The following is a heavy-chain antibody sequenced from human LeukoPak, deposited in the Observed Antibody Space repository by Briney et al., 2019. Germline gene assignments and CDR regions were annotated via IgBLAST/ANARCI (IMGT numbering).Heavy chain of an antibody. V-gene: IGHV3-23*01. J-gene: IGHJ3*01. CDR2: LSFRCDNT. CDR1: GFTFKDSA. Sequence: GGSLRLFCAASGFTFKDSAVTWVRQAPGKGLEWVSLLSFRCDNTYYRDALKGRFTVPRDNSKHKLYLQMNRLRAEDTAIYHCARDIEISTWGLGTMVTVSS. CDR3: ARDIEIST. D-gene: IGHD1-26*01.